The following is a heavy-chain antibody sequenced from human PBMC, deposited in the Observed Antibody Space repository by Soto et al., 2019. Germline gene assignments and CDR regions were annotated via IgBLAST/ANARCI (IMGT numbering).Heavy chain of an antibody. J-gene: IGHJ6*03. CDR1: GFSFSGSA. D-gene: IGHD6-6*01. Sequence: EVQLVESGGGLVQPGGSLKLSCAASGFSFSGSAMHWVRQASGKGLEWVGRIRSNANSYATAYAASVKGRFTISRDDSKNTAYLQMNSLKTEDTAVYYCTRLESIAARHHMDVWGKGTTVTVSS. V-gene: IGHV3-73*01. CDR2: IRSNANSYAT. CDR3: TRLESIAARHHMDV.